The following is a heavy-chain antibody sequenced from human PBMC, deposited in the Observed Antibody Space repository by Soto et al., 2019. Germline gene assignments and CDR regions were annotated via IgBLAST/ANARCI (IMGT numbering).Heavy chain of an antibody. CDR1: GYTFTGYY. CDR2: INPNSGGT. J-gene: IGHJ6*02. D-gene: IGHD4-17*01. V-gene: IGHV1-2*04. CDR3: ARSRRWSISYYYYGMDV. Sequence: ASVKVSCKASGYTFTGYYMHWVRQAPGQGLEWMGWINPNSGGTNYAQKFQGWVTMTRDTSISTAYMELSRLRSNDTAVYYCARSRRWSISYYYYGMDVWGHGTTVTVSS.